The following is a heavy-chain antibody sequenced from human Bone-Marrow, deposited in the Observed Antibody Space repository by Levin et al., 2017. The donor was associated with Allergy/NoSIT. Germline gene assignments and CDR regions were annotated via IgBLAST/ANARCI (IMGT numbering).Heavy chain of an antibody. CDR1: GFSLNTRGVG. J-gene: IGHJ4*02. Sequence: VSGPTLVKPTQTLTLTCHFSGFSLNTRGVGVGWIRQPPGKAPEWLALIYWDDDSRYSPSLKNRLGITKDTSENQVVLTVTDMDPVDTGTYYCMHSDHFGSGTYRAVETWGQGILVTVSS. V-gene: IGHV2-5*02. D-gene: IGHD3-10*01. CDR2: IYWDDDS. CDR3: MHSDHFGSGTYRAVET.